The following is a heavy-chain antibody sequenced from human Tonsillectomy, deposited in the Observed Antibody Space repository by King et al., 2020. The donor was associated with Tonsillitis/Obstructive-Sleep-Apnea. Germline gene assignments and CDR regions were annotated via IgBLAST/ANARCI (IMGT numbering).Heavy chain of an antibody. Sequence: VQLVESGGGLVQPGGSLRLSCAASGFTFSSYSMNWVRQAPGKGLEWVSYISSSSITIYYADSVKGRFTISRDNAKNSLYLQMNSLRDEDTAVYYCARSLQKYNWFDPWGQGTLVTVSS. CDR2: ISSSSITI. CDR3: ARSLQKYNWFDP. J-gene: IGHJ5*02. CDR1: GFTFSSYS. D-gene: IGHD4-11*01. V-gene: IGHV3-48*02.